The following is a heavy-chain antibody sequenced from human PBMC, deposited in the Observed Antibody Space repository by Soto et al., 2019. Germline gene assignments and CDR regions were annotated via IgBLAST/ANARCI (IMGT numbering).Heavy chain of an antibody. J-gene: IGHJ4*02. Sequence: GGSLRLSCAASGFTFSSYAMSWVRQAPGKGLEWVSAISGSGGSTYYADSVKGRFTISRDNSKNTLYLQMNSLRAEDTAVYYCAKDSRGGYYYVPGRSKSLDYRGQGTLVTGSS. V-gene: IGHV3-23*01. CDR3: AKDSRGGYYYVPGRSKSLDY. D-gene: IGHD3-10*01. CDR1: GFTFSSYA. CDR2: ISGSGGST.